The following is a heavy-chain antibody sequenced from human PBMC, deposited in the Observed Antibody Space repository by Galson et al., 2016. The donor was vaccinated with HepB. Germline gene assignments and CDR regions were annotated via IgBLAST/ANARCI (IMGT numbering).Heavy chain of an antibody. D-gene: IGHD3-10*01. CDR2: ISWDGGTI. CDR3: VKAFYYNNNEHYPDFDF. V-gene: IGHV3-9*01. Sequence: SLRLSCAASGFTFEDFAMHWVRQVPGKGLEWVSGISWDGGTIDQADSVKGRFTISRDNAKNSLFLEMNNLRVEDTALYYCVKAFYYNNNEHYPDFDFWGQGTLVTVSS. CDR1: GFTFEDFA. J-gene: IGHJ4*02.